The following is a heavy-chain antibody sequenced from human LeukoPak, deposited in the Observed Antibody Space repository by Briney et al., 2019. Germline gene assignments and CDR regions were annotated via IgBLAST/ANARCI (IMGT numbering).Heavy chain of an antibody. CDR2: INPSVSST. V-gene: IGHV1-46*01. CDR1: EYTFTSYY. Sequence: GASVKASCKPSEYTFTSYYIYWVRQAPGQGLEWMGIINPSVSSTRYAQKFQGRVTMTRDTSTSTVYMELSSLRSEDTAVYYCARATIAAAIKYWGQGTLVTVSS. CDR3: ARATIAAAIKY. J-gene: IGHJ4*02. D-gene: IGHD6-13*01.